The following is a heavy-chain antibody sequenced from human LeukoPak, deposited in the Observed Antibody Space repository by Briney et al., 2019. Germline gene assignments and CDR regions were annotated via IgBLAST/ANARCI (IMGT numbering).Heavy chain of an antibody. CDR3: AQGADYGDYPLDY. V-gene: IGHV4-61*05. CDR1: GGSISSSSYY. CDR2: IHYSGST. J-gene: IGHJ4*02. D-gene: IGHD4-17*01. Sequence: SETLSLTCTVSGGSISSSSYYWGWIRQPPGKGLEWIGHIHYSGSTNYNPSLKSRVAISVDTSKNQFSLKLSSVTAADTAVYYCAQGADYGDYPLDYWGQGTLVTVSS.